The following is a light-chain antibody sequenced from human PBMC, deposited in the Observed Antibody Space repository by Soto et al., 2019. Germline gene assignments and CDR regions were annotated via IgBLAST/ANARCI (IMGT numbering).Light chain of an antibody. Sequence: DIQMTQSPSTLSASVGDRVTITCRASQSISNWLAWYQQKPGKAPKLLMYKASSLESGVPSRFSGSGSGTEFTLTISSLQPDDFATYYCQQYNSYSRTFDQGTKVEIK. J-gene: IGKJ1*01. CDR1: QSISNW. CDR2: KAS. V-gene: IGKV1-5*03. CDR3: QQYNSYSRT.